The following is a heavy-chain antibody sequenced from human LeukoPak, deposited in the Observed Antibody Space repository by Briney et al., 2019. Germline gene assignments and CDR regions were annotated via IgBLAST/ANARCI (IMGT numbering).Heavy chain of an antibody. J-gene: IGHJ6*02. CDR3: ARDPHIVVVTADYYDMDV. CDR2: IIPIFGIA. V-gene: IGHV1-69*04. D-gene: IGHD2-21*02. Sequence: GASVKVSCKASGGTFSSYAISWVRQAPGQGLEWMGRIIPIFGIANYAQKFQGRVTITADKSTSTAYMELSSLRSEDTAVYYCARDPHIVVVTADYYDMDVWGQGTTVTVSS. CDR1: GGTFSSYA.